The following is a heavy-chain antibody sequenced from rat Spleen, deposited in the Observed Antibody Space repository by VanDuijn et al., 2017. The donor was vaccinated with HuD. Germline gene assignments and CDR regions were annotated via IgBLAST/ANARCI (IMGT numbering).Heavy chain of an antibody. J-gene: IGHJ2*01. Sequence: EVQLVESGGGLVQPGRSLKLSCAASGFTFSDYYMAWVRQAPGKGLEWVASITNTGGSTYYRDSVKGRFTISRDNAKNTQYLQMDSLRSEDTATYYCATDHSGEHYWGQGVMVTVSS. CDR2: ITNTGGST. V-gene: IGHV5-20*01. D-gene: IGHD1-1*01. CDR1: GFTFSDYY. CDR3: ATDHSGEHY.